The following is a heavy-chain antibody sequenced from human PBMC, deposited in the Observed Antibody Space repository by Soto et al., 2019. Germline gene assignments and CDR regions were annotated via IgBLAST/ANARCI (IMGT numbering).Heavy chain of an antibody. CDR2: IIPLHNTS. CDR3: AIWSNWNPLYYRGMDV. D-gene: IGHD1-20*01. V-gene: IGHV1-69*06. CDR1: GGAFTNYS. Sequence: QVQLLQSGAEVKKPGSSVKVSCKVSGGAFTNYSLNWVRHVPGQGLEWLGGIIPLHNTSNYSLKLLGRGSVTADISSNTVYMHLSGLTSDDTATYYCAIWSNWNPLYYRGMDVWGQGTTVTVSS. J-gene: IGHJ6*02.